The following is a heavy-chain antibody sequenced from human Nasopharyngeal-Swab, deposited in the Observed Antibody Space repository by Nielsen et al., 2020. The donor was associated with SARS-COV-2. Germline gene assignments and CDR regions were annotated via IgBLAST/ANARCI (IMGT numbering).Heavy chain of an antibody. J-gene: IGHJ2*01. CDR3: ARLDPFGSEDK. CDR2: ILVNRYT. CDR1: GGSITSSRHR. Sequence: GSLRLSCTVSGGSITSSRHRWGWIRQPPGKGLQWIGQILVNRYTEYHPSVRGRITVYADTSENYFSLRLSSVTAADTAVYYCARLDPFGSEDKWGRGTLVTVSS. D-gene: IGHD3-3*01. V-gene: IGHV4-39*02.